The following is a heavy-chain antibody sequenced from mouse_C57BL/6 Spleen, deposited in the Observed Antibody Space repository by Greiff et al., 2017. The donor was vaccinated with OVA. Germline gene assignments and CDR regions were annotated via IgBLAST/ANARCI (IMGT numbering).Heavy chain of an antibody. CDR2: INPNNGGT. CDR3: ARGHYDYEYYFDY. Sequence: EVQLQQSGPELVKPGASVKISCKASGYTFTDYYMNWVKQSHGKSLEWIGDINPNNGGTSYNQKFKGKATLTVDKSSSTAYMELRSLTSEDSAVYYCARGHYDYEYYFDYWGQGTTLTVSS. D-gene: IGHD2-4*01. CDR1: GYTFTDYY. J-gene: IGHJ2*01. V-gene: IGHV1-26*01.